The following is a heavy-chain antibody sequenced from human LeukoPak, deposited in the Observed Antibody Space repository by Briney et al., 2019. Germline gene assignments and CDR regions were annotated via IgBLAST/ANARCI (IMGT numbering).Heavy chain of an antibody. D-gene: IGHD2-15*01. V-gene: IGHV3-72*01. CDR1: GFSFSDQY. Sequence: GGSLRLSCAASGFSFSDQYMDWVRQASGKGLEWVARIRKKTNSYTTEYAASVKGRFAISRDDAQNSLYLQMNSLRTEDTAVYYCVRGDCSGGNCYSAYWGQGTLVTVSS. CDR3: VRGDCSGGNCYSAY. CDR2: IRKKTNSYTT. J-gene: IGHJ4*02.